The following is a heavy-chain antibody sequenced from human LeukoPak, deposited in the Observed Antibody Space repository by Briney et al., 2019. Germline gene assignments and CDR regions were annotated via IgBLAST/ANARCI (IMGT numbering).Heavy chain of an antibody. D-gene: IGHD3-10*02. Sequence: PGGSLRLSCAASGFTFSSYEMNWVRQAPGKGLEWVSCISSSGSTIYYADSVKGRFTISRDNAKNSLYLQMNSPRAEDTAVYYCAELGITMIGGVWGKGTTVTISS. CDR1: GFTFSSYE. J-gene: IGHJ6*04. V-gene: IGHV3-48*03. CDR2: ISSSGSTI. CDR3: AELGITMIGGV.